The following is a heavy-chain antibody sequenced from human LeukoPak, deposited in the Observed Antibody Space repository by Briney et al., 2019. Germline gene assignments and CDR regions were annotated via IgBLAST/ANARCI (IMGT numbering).Heavy chain of an antibody. CDR1: GFNFSTYA. V-gene: IGHV3-23*01. D-gene: IGHD2-2*01. Sequence: GGSLRLSCAASGFNFSTYAMSWVRQAPGKGLEWVSGINGGGDTTYYADSVKGRFTISRDNSKNTLYLQMNSLRVEDTAVYYCARGLVVVPAVSDYWGQGTLVTVSS. CDR3: ARGLVVVPAVSDY. CDR2: INGGGDTT. J-gene: IGHJ4*02.